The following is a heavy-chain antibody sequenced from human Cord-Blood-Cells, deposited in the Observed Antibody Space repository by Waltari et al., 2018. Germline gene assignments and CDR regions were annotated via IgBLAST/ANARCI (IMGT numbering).Heavy chain of an antibody. D-gene: IGHD5-12*01. Sequence: RWALGQGLEWMGWINPNSGGTNYAQKFQGRVTMTRDTSISTAYMELSRLRSEDTAVYYCARDLLSGYDNWFDPWGQGTLVTVSS. J-gene: IGHJ5*02. CDR3: ARDLLSGYDNWFDP. CDR2: INPNSGGT. V-gene: IGHV1-2*02.